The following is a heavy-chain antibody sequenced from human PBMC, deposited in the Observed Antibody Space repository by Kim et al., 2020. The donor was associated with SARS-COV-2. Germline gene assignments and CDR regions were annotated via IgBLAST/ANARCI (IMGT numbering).Heavy chain of an antibody. V-gene: IGHV3-15*01. CDR3: TTDLEVPAAIVNPDYSNYNDY. J-gene: IGHJ4*02. D-gene: IGHD2-2*02. Sequence: GGSLRLSCAASGFTFSNAWMSWVRQAPGKGLEWVGRIKSKTDGGTTDYAAPVKGRFTISRDDSKNTLYLQMNSLKTEDTAVYYCTTDLEVPAAIVNPDYSNYNDYWGQGTLVTVSS. CDR2: IKSKTDGGTT. CDR1: GFTFSNAW.